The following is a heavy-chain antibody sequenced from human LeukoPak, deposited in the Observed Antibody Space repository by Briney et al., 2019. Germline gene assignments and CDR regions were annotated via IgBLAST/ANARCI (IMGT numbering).Heavy chain of an antibody. Sequence: ASVKVSCKASGGTFSSYTISWVRQAPGQGLEWMGRIIPILGIANYAQKSQGRVTITADKSTSTAYMELSSLRSEDTAVYYCATTDPYYDFWSGPNWFDPWGQGTLVTVSS. CDR3: ATTDPYYDFWSGPNWFDP. D-gene: IGHD3-3*01. CDR1: GGTFSSYT. V-gene: IGHV1-69*02. CDR2: IIPILGIA. J-gene: IGHJ5*02.